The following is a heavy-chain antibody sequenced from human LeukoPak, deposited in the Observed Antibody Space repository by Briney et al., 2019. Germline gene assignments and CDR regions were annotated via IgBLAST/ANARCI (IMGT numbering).Heavy chain of an antibody. D-gene: IGHD2-2*01. CDR3: ARDSKTSSLADP. CDR2: INPSGGSA. CDR1: GYTFTSYY. V-gene: IGHV1-46*01. J-gene: IGHJ5*02. Sequence: ASVKVSCKASGYTFTSYYIHWVRQAPGQGLEWMGIINPSGGSASYAQKFEGRVTMTRDTSTSTVYMELGSLRAEDTAVYYCARDSKTSSLADPWGQGTLVTVSS.